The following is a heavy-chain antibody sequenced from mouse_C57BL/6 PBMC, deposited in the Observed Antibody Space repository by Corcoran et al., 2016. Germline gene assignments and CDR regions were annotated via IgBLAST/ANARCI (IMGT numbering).Heavy chain of an antibody. Sequence: EVQLQQSGPELVKPGASVKISCKASGYTFTDYYMNWVKQSHGKSLEWIGDINPNNVGTSYNQKFKGKATLTVDKSSSTAYMELRSLTSEDSAVYYCATAAWFAYWGQGTLVTVSA. CDR1: GYTFTDYY. CDR3: ATAAWFAY. CDR2: INPNNVGT. V-gene: IGHV1-26*01. J-gene: IGHJ3*01.